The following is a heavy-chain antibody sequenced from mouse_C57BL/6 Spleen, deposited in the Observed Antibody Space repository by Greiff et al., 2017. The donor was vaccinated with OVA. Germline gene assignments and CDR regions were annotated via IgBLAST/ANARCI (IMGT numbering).Heavy chain of an antibody. CDR1: GFTFSSYT. J-gene: IGHJ3*01. V-gene: IGHV5-9*01. Sequence: EVHLVESGGGLVKPGGSLKLSCAASGFTFSSYTMPWVRQTPEKRLEWVATISGGGGNTYYPDSVKGRFTISRDNAKNTLYLQMSSLRSEDTALYYCARRDGSAWFAYWGQGTLVTVSA. CDR2: ISGGGGNT. CDR3: ARRDGSAWFAY. D-gene: IGHD1-1*01.